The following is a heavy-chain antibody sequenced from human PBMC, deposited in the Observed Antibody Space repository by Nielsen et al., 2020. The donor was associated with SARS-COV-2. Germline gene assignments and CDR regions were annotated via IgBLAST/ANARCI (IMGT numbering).Heavy chain of an antibody. CDR1: GYTFTSFA. D-gene: IGHD6-19*01. V-gene: IGHV1-3*01. Sequence: ASVKVSCKTSGYTFTSFAIHWVRQAPGQSLEWMGWINAGNGNTKYSQKFQSRVTMTRDTSANTAHMELSSLSSEDTAVYYCARITPSSGWDYWGQGTLVTVSS. CDR3: ARITPSSGWDY. CDR2: INAGNGNT. J-gene: IGHJ4*02.